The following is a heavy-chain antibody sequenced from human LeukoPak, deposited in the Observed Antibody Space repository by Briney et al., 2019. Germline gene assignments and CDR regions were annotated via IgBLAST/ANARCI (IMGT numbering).Heavy chain of an antibody. D-gene: IGHD3-22*01. CDR1: GGSISSHY. CDR2: IYYSGST. V-gene: IGHV4-59*11. CDR3: ARLYDSSGYTNWLDP. Sequence: SETLSLTCTVSGGSISSHYWSWIRQPPGKGLEWIGYIYYSGSTKYNPSLKSRVTISVDTSKNQFSLKLSSVTAADTAVYYCARLYDSSGYTNWLDPWGQETLVTVSS. J-gene: IGHJ5*02.